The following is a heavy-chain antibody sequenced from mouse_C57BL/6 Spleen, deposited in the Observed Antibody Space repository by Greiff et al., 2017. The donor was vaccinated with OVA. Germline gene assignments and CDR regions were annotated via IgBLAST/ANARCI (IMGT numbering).Heavy chain of an antibody. D-gene: IGHD1-1*01. Sequence: DVKLQESGGGLVQPGGSLKLSCAASGIDFSRYWMSWVRRAPGKGLEWIGEINPDSSTINYAPSLKDKFIISRDNAKNTLYLQMSKVRSEDTALYYCARLSFYYGSSFDYWGQGTTLTVSS. CDR2: INPDSSTI. CDR3: ARLSFYYGSSFDY. CDR1: GIDFSRYW. V-gene: IGHV4-1*01. J-gene: IGHJ2*01.